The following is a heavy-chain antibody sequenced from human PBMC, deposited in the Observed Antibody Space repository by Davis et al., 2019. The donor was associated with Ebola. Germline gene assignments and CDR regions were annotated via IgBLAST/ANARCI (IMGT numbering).Heavy chain of an antibody. Sequence: HSQTLSLTCAISGDSVSSSGAAWIWIRQSPSRGLEWLGRTYYNSKWFHDYAPSVKTRITINADTSKNLFSLQLSSVTPEDTAVYYCASGWLRTYFDYWGQGALVTVSS. CDR2: TYYNSKWFH. V-gene: IGHV6-1*01. CDR3: ASGWLRTYFDY. J-gene: IGHJ4*02. CDR1: GDSVSSSGAA. D-gene: IGHD5-12*01.